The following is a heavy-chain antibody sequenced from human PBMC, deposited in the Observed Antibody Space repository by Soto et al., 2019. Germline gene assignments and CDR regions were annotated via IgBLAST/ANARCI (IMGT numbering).Heavy chain of an antibody. CDR1: RFTFSSYN. Sequence: EVHLVESGGGLVKPGGSLRLSCAASRFTFSSYNMNWVRQAPGKGLEWVSCISSDNTNIHYGDSVKGRFTTSRDNARNSLYLRMNSLRVEDTAVYYCARDDMLMIRGVIEHYFAMDVWGQGTTVTVSS. V-gene: IGHV3-21*01. CDR2: ISSDNTNI. CDR3: ARDDMLMIRGVIEHYFAMDV. J-gene: IGHJ6*02. D-gene: IGHD3-10*01.